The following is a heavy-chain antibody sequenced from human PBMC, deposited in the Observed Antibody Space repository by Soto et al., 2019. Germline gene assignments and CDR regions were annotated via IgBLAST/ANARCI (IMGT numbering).Heavy chain of an antibody. CDR2: ISGSGGST. J-gene: IGHJ6*02. CDR1: GFTFSSYA. D-gene: IGHD2-21*01. Sequence: EVQLLESGGGLVQPGGSLRLSCAASGFTFSSYAMSWVRQAPGKGLEWVSAISGSGGSTYYADSVKGRFTISRDNSKNTLNLQMNSLRAEDTAVYYGARGGCYSPAACGMDVWGQGTTVTVSS. CDR3: ARGGCYSPAACGMDV. V-gene: IGHV3-23*01.